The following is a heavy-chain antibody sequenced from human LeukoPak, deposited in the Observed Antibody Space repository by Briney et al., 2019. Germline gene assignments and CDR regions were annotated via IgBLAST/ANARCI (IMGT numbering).Heavy chain of an antibody. CDR2: IKPDGSQK. J-gene: IGHJ4*02. Sequence: GGSLRLSCAASGLTFSMYWMSWVRQAPGKGLEWVANIKPDGSQKYYVDSVKGRFTISRDNAKNSLYLQMNSLRAEDTAVYYCANIYCSGGTCTYLDDWGQGTLVTVSS. CDR3: ANIYCSGGTCTYLDD. CDR1: GLTFSMYW. V-gene: IGHV3-7*01. D-gene: IGHD2-15*01.